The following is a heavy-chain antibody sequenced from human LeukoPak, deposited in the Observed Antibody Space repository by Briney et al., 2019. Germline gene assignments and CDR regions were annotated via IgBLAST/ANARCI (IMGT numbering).Heavy chain of an antibody. Sequence: GGSLRLSCAASGLTLSFYGLHWVRKAPAKGLEWVAFIQYDGSNKYYGDSVRGRFTISRDNSKNTLYLQMKSLRAEDTAVYYCARTRGIVVVPAARFDYWGQGTLVTVSS. D-gene: IGHD2-2*01. V-gene: IGHV3-30*02. CDR3: ARTRGIVVVPAARFDY. J-gene: IGHJ4*02. CDR1: GLTLSFYG. CDR2: IQYDGSNK.